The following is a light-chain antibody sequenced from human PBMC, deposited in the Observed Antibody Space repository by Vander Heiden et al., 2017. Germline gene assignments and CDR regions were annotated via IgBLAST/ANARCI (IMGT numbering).Light chain of an antibody. V-gene: IGKV1-39*01. CDR2: GAS. CDR1: QNISNS. J-gene: IGKJ3*01. CDR3: QQGFNTPPSFT. Sequence: IQMTQSPSSLSASVGDRVTITCRASQNISNSLNWYQQTPGNAPQLLIYGASTLQTGVPSRFSGSGSETDFTLTSSSLHPEDFATYYCQQGFNTPPSFTFGPGTKVDIK.